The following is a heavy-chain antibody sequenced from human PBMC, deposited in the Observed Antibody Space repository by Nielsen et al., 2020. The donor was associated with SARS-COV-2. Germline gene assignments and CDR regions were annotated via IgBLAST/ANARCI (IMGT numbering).Heavy chain of an antibody. CDR1: GFTFSSYA. J-gene: IGHJ5*02. V-gene: IGHV3-7*05. CDR2: IKQDGSEK. Sequence: GESLKISCAASGFTFSSYAMHWVRQAPGKGLEWVANIKQDGSEKYYVDSVKGRFTISRDNAKNSLYLQMNSLRAEDTAVYYCARDSKHYDFWSGYYINWFDPWGQGTLVTVSS. CDR3: ARDSKHYDFWSGYYINWFDP. D-gene: IGHD3-3*01.